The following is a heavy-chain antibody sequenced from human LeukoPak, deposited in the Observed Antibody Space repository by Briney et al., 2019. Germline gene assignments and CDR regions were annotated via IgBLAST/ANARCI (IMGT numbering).Heavy chain of an antibody. CDR3: ARGPPLFDP. V-gene: IGHV3-30*02. CDR1: GFSVSTNY. Sequence: GGSLRLSCAASGFSVSTNYMTWVRQAPGKGLEWVTFIRYDGNNKYFVDSVKGRFTISRDNAKNSLYLQMNSLRAEDTGVYYCARGPPLFDPWGQGTLVAVSS. J-gene: IGHJ5*02. CDR2: IRYDGNNK.